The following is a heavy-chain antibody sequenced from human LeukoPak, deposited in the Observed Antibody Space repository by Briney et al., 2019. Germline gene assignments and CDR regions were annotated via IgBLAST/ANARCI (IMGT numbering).Heavy chain of an antibody. CDR1: GFTFSRYW. V-gene: IGHV3-7*01. J-gene: IGHJ4*02. CDR3: ARGDPSYYDSRGFDY. Sequence: GGSLRLSCAASGFTFSRYWMLWVRQAPGKGLEWVANIKQDESEKYYVDSVKGRFTISRDNAKNSMYLQMNSLRAEDTALYYCARGDPSYYDSRGFDYWGQGTLVTVSS. CDR2: IKQDESEK. D-gene: IGHD3-22*01.